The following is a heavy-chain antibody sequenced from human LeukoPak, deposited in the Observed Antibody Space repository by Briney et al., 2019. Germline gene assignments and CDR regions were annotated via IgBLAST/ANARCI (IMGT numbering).Heavy chain of an antibody. V-gene: IGHV3-30*04. Sequence: GRSLRLSCAASGLTFSGSAMHWVRQAPGKGLEWVAVISYDGTNKYYADSVEGRFSISRDNSKNTLYLQMNSLRAEDTAVYYCAKDRATATYTPDYWGQGTLVTVSS. D-gene: IGHD5-18*01. CDR1: GLTFSGSA. CDR3: AKDRATATYTPDY. CDR2: ISYDGTNK. J-gene: IGHJ4*02.